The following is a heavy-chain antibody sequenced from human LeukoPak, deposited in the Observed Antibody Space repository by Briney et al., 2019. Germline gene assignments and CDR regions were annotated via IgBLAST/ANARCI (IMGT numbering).Heavy chain of an antibody. J-gene: IGHJ4*02. V-gene: IGHV3-33*01. D-gene: IGHD3-9*01. CDR3: ARDRGDFLTGYYSSFDY. Sequence: PGGSLRLSCAASGFTFSSYGMHWVRQAPGKGLEWVAVIWYDGSNKCYADSVKGRFTISRDNSKNTLYLQMNSLRAEDTAVYYCARDRGDFLTGYYSSFDYWGQGTLVTVSS. CDR2: IWYDGSNK. CDR1: GFTFSSYG.